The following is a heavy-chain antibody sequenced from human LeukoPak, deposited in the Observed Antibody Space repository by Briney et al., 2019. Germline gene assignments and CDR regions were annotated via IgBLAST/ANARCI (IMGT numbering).Heavy chain of an antibody. CDR3: ARGRPITIFGVVHPFDY. V-gene: IGHV3-30*04. D-gene: IGHD3-3*01. CDR1: GFTFSSYA. Sequence: GRSLRLSCAASGFTFSSYAMHWVRQAPGKGLEWVAVISYDGSNKYYADFVKGRFTISRDNSKNTLYLQMNSLRAEDTAVYYCARGRPITIFGVVHPFDYWGQGTLVTVSS. J-gene: IGHJ4*02. CDR2: ISYDGSNK.